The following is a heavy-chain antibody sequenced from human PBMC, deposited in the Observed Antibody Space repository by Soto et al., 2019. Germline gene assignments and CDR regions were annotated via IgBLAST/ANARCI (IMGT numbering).Heavy chain of an antibody. J-gene: IGHJ6*03. D-gene: IGHD3-10*01. V-gene: IGHV4-31*03. Sequence: QVQLQESGPGLLKPSQTLSLTCTVSGGSISSGGYYWSWIRQHPGKGLEWIGYIYYSGSTYYNPSLKSRVTISVDTSKNQFSLQLSSVTAADTAVYYCASGYGSGHRYYYMDVWGKGTTVTVSS. CDR3: ASGYGSGHRYYYMDV. CDR2: IYYSGST. CDR1: GGSISSGGYY.